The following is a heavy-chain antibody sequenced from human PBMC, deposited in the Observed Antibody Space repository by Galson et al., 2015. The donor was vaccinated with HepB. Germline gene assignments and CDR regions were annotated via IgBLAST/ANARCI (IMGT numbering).Heavy chain of an antibody. Sequence: SVKVSCKVSGYTLTELSMHWVRQAPGKGLEWMGGFDPEDGETIYAQKFQGRVTITEDTSTDTAYMELSSLRSEDTAVYYCATGRATGMWYYFDYWGQGTLVTVSS. CDR2: FDPEDGET. CDR3: ATGRATGMWYYFDY. CDR1: GYTLTELS. V-gene: IGHV1-24*01. J-gene: IGHJ4*02. D-gene: IGHD1-26*01.